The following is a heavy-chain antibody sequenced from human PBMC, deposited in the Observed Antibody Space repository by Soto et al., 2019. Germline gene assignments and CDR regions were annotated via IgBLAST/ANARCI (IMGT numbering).Heavy chain of an antibody. D-gene: IGHD4-17*01. CDR3: ARNYGGNVDY. Sequence: QVQLQESGPGLVRPSETLSLTCTVSGGSISSYYWSWIRQPPGKGLEWIGYIYYSGSANYNPSLNSRVTISVDTSKNQFSLKLSSATAADTAVYYCARNYGGNVDYWGQVTLVTVSS. V-gene: IGHV4-59*08. J-gene: IGHJ4*02. CDR1: GGSISSYY. CDR2: IYYSGSA.